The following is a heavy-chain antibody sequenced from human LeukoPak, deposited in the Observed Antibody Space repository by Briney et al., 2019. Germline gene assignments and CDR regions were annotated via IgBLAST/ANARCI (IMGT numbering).Heavy chain of an antibody. J-gene: IGHJ4*02. Sequence: GGSLRLSCAASGFTFSSYSMNWVRQAPGKGLEWVSAISGSGGSTYYADSVKGRFTISRDNSKNTLYLQMNSLRAEDTAVYYCTRAPRYYFDYWGQGTLVTVSS. CDR3: TRAPRYYFDY. CDR1: GFTFSSYS. V-gene: IGHV3-23*01. CDR2: ISGSGGST. D-gene: IGHD3-10*01.